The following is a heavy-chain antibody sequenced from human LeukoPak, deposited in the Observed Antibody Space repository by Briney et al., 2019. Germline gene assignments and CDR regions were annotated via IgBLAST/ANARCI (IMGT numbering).Heavy chain of an antibody. D-gene: IGHD1-26*01. CDR1: GYSISSGYY. CDR2: IYHSGST. J-gene: IGHJ4*02. V-gene: IGHV4-38-2*02. CDR3: ARARSGKWGFDY. Sequence: PSETLSLTCTVSGYSISSGYYWGWIRQPPGKGLEWIGSIYHSGSTYYNPSLKRRVTISVDTSKNQFSLKLSSVTAADTAVYYCARARSGKWGFDYWGQGTLVTVSS.